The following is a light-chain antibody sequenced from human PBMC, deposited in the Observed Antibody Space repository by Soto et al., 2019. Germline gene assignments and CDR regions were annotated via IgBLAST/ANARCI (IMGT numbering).Light chain of an antibody. V-gene: IGKV2-30*02. CDR2: KVS. CDR1: QSLVHSDGIAY. Sequence: DVVMTQSPLSLPVTLGQPASISCRSNQSLVHSDGIAYFSWFQQRPGRSPRRLIYKVSNRDSGVPARFSGSGSGTDFALKISRVEAEDVVVYCCMQGTRWPINFGQGTRLEIK. J-gene: IGKJ5*01. CDR3: MQGTRWPIN.